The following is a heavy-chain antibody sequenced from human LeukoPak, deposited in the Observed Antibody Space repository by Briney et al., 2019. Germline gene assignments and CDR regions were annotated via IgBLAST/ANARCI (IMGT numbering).Heavy chain of an antibody. CDR3: AGDTPPGGDYYFDY. V-gene: IGHV3-53*01. CDR2: IYSGGST. J-gene: IGHJ4*02. CDR1: GFTVSSNY. D-gene: IGHD3-16*01. Sequence: GGSLRLSCAASGFTVSSNYMSWVRQAPGKGLEWVSVIYSGGSTYYADSVKGRFTISRDNSKNTLYLQMNSLRAEDTAVYYCAGDTPPGGDYYFDYWGQGTLVIVS.